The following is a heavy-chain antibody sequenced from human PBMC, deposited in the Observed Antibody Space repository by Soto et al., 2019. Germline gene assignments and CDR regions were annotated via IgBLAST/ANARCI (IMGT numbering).Heavy chain of an antibody. V-gene: IGHV4-59*08. Sequence: SETLSLTCTVSGGSISSYYRSWIRQPPGKGLEWIGYIYYSGSTNYNPSLKSRVTISVDTSKNQFSLKLSSVTAADTAVYYCARGGERSWIQLWSWGQGTLVTVSS. J-gene: IGHJ5*02. CDR1: GGSISSYY. D-gene: IGHD5-18*01. CDR2: IYYSGST. CDR3: ARGGERSWIQLWS.